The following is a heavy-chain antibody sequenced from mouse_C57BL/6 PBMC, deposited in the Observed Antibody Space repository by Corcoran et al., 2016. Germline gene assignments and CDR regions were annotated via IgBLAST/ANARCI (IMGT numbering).Heavy chain of an antibody. CDR1: GYTFTSYG. J-gene: IGHJ3*01. V-gene: IGHV1-81*01. D-gene: IGHD2-12*01. CDR2: IYLGSGNT. CDR3: ARPHDEAWFAY. Sequence: QVQLQQSGVELARPGASVKLSCKASGYTFTSYGISWVKQRTGQGLEWIGEIYLGSGNTYYNEKFKGKATLTADKSSSTAYMELRSLTSEDSTVYYCARPHDEAWFAYWGQGTLVTVSA.